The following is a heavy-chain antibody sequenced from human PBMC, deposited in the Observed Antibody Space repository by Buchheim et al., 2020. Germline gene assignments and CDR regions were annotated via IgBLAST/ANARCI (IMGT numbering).Heavy chain of an antibody. CDR1: GDSVSSNTAG. CDR3: ARGGGSLSY. V-gene: IGHV6-1*01. CDR2: TYYRSRWFN. D-gene: IGHD2-15*01. Sequence: QVQLQQSGPGLLKPSQTLSLICAISGDSVSSNTAGWSWIRQSPSRGLEWLGRTYYRSRWFNDYAVSVQSRITINPDTSKNPFSLQLSSVSPEDTAVYYCARGGGSLSYWGQGTL. J-gene: IGHJ4*02.